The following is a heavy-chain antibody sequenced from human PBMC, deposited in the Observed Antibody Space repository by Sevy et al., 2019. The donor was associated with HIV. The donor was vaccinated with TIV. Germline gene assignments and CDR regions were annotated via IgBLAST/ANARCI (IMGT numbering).Heavy chain of an antibody. CDR1: GGSISSSSYY. V-gene: IGHV4-39*01. Sequence: SETLSLTCIVSGGSISSSSYYWGWIHQPPGKGLEWIGSIYYSGSTYYNPSLKSRVTISVDTSKNQFSLKLSSVTAADTAVYYCASTMTTVTTSWFDSWGQGTLVTVSS. D-gene: IGHD4-17*01. CDR3: ASTMTTVTTSWFDS. J-gene: IGHJ5*01. CDR2: IYYSGST.